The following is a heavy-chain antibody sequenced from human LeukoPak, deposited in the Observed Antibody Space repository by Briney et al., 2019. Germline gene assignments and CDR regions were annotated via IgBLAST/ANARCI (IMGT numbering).Heavy chain of an antibody. V-gene: IGHV3-7*03. CDR1: GFTFSRYW. CDR2: IKEDGSDK. CDR3: AKGSRGSCSRTYCYPFDY. Sequence: GGSLRLSCAASGFTFSRYWMSWVRQAPGKGLEWVANIKEDGSDKYYVDSVKGRFTISRDNSKNSLYLQMNRLRAEDTAVYYCAKGSRGSCSRTYCYPFDYWGQGTLVTISS. D-gene: IGHD2-2*01. J-gene: IGHJ4*02.